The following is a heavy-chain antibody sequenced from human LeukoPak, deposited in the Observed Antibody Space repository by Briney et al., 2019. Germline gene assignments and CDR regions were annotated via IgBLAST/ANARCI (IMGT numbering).Heavy chain of an antibody. CDR2: ISYDGTKQ. Sequence: GGSLRLSCEASGFTFTNYPMFWVRLAPAKGLEWVSSISYDGTKQNYTNSVKGRFAISRDNSRNMLFLQMNSLRPEDTAVYYCARGVHALGYWGQGALVIVSS. D-gene: IGHD2-2*01. CDR1: GFTFTNYP. J-gene: IGHJ4*02. CDR3: ARGVHALGY. V-gene: IGHV3-30*09.